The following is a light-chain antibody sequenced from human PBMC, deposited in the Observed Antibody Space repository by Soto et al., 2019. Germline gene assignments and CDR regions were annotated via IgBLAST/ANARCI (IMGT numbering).Light chain of an antibody. CDR1: QSVSSN. CDR2: GAS. J-gene: IGKJ3*01. V-gene: IGKV3-15*01. CDR3: QQYNNWPI. Sequence: EIVMTQSPATLSVSPGERATLSCRASQSVSSNLAWYQQKPGQAPRLLIYGASTRATGIPARFSGSGSGTEFTLTISSLPSEDVAVYYCQQYNNWPIFGPGTKVDIK.